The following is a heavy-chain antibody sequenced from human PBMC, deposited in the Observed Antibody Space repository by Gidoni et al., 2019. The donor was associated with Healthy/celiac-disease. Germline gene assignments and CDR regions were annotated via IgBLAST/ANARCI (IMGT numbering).Heavy chain of an antibody. Sequence: QVQLVESGGGVVQPGRSLRLSCAASGFTFSSYGMHWVRQAPGKGLEWVAVIWYDGSNKYYADSVKGRFTISRDNSKNTLYLQMNSLRAEDTAVYYCARDPKVDTAMVWDAGWAFDIWGQGTMVTVSS. CDR2: IWYDGSNK. D-gene: IGHD5-18*01. V-gene: IGHV3-33*01. J-gene: IGHJ3*02. CDR1: GFTFSSYG. CDR3: ARDPKVDTAMVWDAGWAFDI.